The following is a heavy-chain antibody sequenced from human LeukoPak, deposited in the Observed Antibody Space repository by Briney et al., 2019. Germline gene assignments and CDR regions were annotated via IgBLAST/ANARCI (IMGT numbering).Heavy chain of an antibody. CDR3: ARDWGGRYCSSTSCYEYFDY. Sequence: SVKVSCKASGYTFTGYYMHWVRQAPGQGLEWMGWINPNSGGTSYAQKLQGRVTMTTDTSTSTAYMELRSLRSDDTAVYYCARDWGGRYCSSTSCYEYFDYWGQGTLVTVSS. J-gene: IGHJ4*02. V-gene: IGHV1-2*02. D-gene: IGHD2-2*01. CDR1: GYTFTGYY. CDR2: INPNSGGT.